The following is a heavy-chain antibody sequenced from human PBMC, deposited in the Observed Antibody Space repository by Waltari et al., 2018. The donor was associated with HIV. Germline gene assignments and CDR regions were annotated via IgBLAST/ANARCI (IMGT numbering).Heavy chain of an antibody. V-gene: IGHV3-33*03. CDR1: GFTFTTYG. CDR2: IYSDVGHK. Sequence: QVQLVELGGGVVQSGASLRLSCSTSGFTFTTYGLHWVRKSPGTGVECVAAIYSDVGHKSYSTSIQGRFVIARDNMKNTVHLQMKSLRVDDTGVYFCARGINFGENSGYGLWYFDMWGPGARVTISS. J-gene: IGHJ4*02. D-gene: IGHD3-9*01. CDR3: ARGINFGENSGYGLWYFDM.